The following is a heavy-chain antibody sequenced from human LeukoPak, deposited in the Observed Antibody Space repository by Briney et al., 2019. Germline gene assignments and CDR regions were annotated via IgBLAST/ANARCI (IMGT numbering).Heavy chain of an antibody. CDR3: AREDKGSYYYDSSDRNSDY. CDR2: INPNSGGT. V-gene: IGHV1-2*06. Sequence: ASVKVSCKASGYTFTGYYMHWVRQAPGQGLEWMGRINPNSGGTNYAQKFQGRVTMTRDTSISTAYMELSRLRSDDTPVYYCAREDKGSYYYDSSDRNSDYWGQGTLVTVSS. J-gene: IGHJ4*02. D-gene: IGHD3-22*01. CDR1: GYTFTGYY.